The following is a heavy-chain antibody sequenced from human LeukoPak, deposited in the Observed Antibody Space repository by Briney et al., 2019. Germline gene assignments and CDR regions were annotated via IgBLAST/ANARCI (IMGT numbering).Heavy chain of an antibody. Sequence: SGGSLRLSCAASGFNFSNYWMSWVRQTPGKGLEWVANINRDGSEKYYVDSVEGQFTISRDNAKNSLFLQMNSQRVEDTAVYYCARRRGYSYGRNNYYFDYWGQGTLVTVSS. CDR2: INRDGSEK. CDR3: ARRRGYSYGRNNYYFDY. J-gene: IGHJ4*02. V-gene: IGHV3-7*03. CDR1: GFNFSNYW. D-gene: IGHD5-18*01.